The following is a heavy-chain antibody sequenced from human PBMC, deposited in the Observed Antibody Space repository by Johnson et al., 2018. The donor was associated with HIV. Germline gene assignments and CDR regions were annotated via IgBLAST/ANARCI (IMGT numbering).Heavy chain of an antibody. CDR3: AGGDSSGWYRYAFDI. V-gene: IGHV3-11*04. J-gene: IGHJ3*02. Sequence: QVQLVESGGGLVQPGGSLRLSCGASGFSFSDYYMSWIRQAPGKGLEWVSYISSSGTTVYYADSVKGRFSLSRDISKNMLYLQMHSLRGEDTAVYYCAGGDSSGWYRYAFDIWGQGTMVTVSS. CDR2: ISSSGTTV. D-gene: IGHD6-19*01. CDR1: GFSFSDYY.